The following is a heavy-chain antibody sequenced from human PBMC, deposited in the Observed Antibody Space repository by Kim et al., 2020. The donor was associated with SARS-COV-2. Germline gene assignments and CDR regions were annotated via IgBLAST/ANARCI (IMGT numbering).Heavy chain of an antibody. V-gene: IGHV1-2*06. D-gene: IGHD6-13*01. CDR2: YNPNIGDT. CDR1: GYTLTAYY. J-gene: IGHJ6*02. CDR3: ARDRGSSPLYGMDV. Sequence: ASVKVSCRASGYTLTAYYLHWVRQAPGQGLEWMGRYNPNIGDTDYAQKFQDRVTMTRDTSISTAYMELSRLTSDDTAVYYCARDRGSSPLYGMDVWGQGTTVTVSS.